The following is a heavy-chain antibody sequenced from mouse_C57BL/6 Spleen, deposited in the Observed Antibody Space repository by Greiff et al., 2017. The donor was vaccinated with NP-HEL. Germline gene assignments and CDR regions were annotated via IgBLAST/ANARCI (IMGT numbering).Heavy chain of an antibody. CDR2: IGPGSGST. CDR1: GYTFTDYY. V-gene: IGHV1-77*01. CDR3: ARSAQATWGYAMDY. Sequence: QVQLQQSGAELVKPGASVKISCKASGYTFTDYYINWVKQRPGQGLEWIGKIGPGSGSTYYNEKFKGKATLTADKSSSTAYMQLSSLTSEDSAVYFSARSAQATWGYAMDYWGQGTSVTVSS. D-gene: IGHD3-2*02. J-gene: IGHJ4*01.